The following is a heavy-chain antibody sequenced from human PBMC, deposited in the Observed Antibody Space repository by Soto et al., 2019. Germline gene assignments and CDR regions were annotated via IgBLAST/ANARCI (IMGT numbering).Heavy chain of an antibody. CDR3: ARGTLRYFDWPLIDAFDI. Sequence: ASVKVSCKASGYTFTSYGISWVRQAPGQGLEWMGWISAYNGNTNYAQKLQGRVTMTTDTSTSTAYMELRSLRSDDTAVYYCARGTLRYFDWPLIDAFDIWGQGTMVTV. D-gene: IGHD3-9*01. J-gene: IGHJ3*02. CDR1: GYTFTSYG. V-gene: IGHV1-18*01. CDR2: ISAYNGNT.